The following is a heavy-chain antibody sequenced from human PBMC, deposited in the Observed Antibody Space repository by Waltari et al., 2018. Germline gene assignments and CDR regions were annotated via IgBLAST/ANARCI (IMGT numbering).Heavy chain of an antibody. J-gene: IGHJ4*02. Sequence: QVQLVQSGAEVKKPGSSVKVSCKASGAPVSSYPISGVRQAPGQGLEWMGGIIPIFGTANYAQKFQGRVTITADESTSTAYMELSSLRSEDTAVYYCARDRNYGSGTDWGQGTLVTVSS. CDR1: GAPVSSYP. CDR2: IIPIFGTA. D-gene: IGHD3-10*01. CDR3: ARDRNYGSGTD. V-gene: IGHV1-69*01.